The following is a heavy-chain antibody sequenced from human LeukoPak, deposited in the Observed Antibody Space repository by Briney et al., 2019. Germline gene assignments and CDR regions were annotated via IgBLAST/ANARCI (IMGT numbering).Heavy chain of an antibody. D-gene: IGHD3-22*01. V-gene: IGHV1-2*02. J-gene: IGHJ4*02. CDR2: INPNSGGR. CDR1: GYTFTGYY. CDR3: ARDGYYDSSGSCY. Sequence: ASVKVSCKASGYTFTGYYMHWVRQAPGQGLEWMVWINPNSGGRNYAQKFQVRVTMTRDTSISTAYMELSRLRSDDTAVYYCARDGYYDSSGSCYWGQGTLVTVSS.